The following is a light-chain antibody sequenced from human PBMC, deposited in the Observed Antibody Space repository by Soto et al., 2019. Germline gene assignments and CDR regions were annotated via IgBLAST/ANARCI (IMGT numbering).Light chain of an antibody. Sequence: QPVLTQSPSASASLGASVKLTCTLSSGHSSYAIAWHQQQPEKGPRSLMKLNSDGSHSKGDGIPDRFSGSSSGAERYLTISRLQSEDEDDYYCQTWGTGIVVFGGGTKLTVL. CDR1: SGHSSYA. V-gene: IGLV4-69*01. CDR3: QTWGTGIVV. CDR2: LNSDGSH. J-gene: IGLJ2*01.